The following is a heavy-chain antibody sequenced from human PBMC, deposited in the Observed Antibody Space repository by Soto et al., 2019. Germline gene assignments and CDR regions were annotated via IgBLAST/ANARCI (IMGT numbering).Heavy chain of an antibody. CDR3: TSRTTVAAFTDY. V-gene: IGHV3-73*01. Sequence: SGRSPRLSSAASGFPFSNAWMNWVRQAPGKGLEWVGRIRSKTNNYATEYGASVKGRFTISRDDSKNTAYLQMNSLKTEDTAVYYCTSRTTVAAFTDYWGQGTLVTVSS. CDR1: GFPFSNAW. J-gene: IGHJ4*02. CDR2: IRSKTNNYAT. D-gene: IGHD4-17*01.